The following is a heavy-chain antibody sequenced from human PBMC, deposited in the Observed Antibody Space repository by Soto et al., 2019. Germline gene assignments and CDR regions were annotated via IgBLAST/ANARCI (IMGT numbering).Heavy chain of an antibody. Sequence: SETLSLTCTVSGGSVSNFYLNWIRQPAGKGLEWIGRIYSSGGTNYNPSLRSRVTMSVDTSKNQLSLKLNSVTAADTAVYYCARSSHKESWFDPWGQGTLVTVSS. CDR3: ARSSHKESWFDP. J-gene: IGHJ5*02. CDR1: GGSVSNFY. CDR2: IYSSGGT. D-gene: IGHD2-2*01. V-gene: IGHV4-4*07.